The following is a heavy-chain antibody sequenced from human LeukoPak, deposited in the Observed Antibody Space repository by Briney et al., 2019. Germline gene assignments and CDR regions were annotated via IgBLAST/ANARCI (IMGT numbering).Heavy chain of an antibody. CDR3: AKDGVSQSGRCAYLDY. CDR1: GFTFSTFG. CDR2: ISADGTNK. J-gene: IGHJ4*02. D-gene: IGHD1-26*01. Sequence: AGRSLRLSCAVSGFTFSTFGMHWGRQAPGKGLEWVSFISADGTNKHYTTSGTGRFTISRDNSKNTPYLQMSSLRAEETAVYYCAKDGVSQSGRCAYLDYWGQGTLVTVSS. V-gene: IGHV3-30*18.